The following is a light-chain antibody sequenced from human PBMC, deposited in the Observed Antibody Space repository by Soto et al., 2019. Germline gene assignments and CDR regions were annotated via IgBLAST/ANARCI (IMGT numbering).Light chain of an antibody. V-gene: IGKV3-20*01. J-gene: IGKJ2*01. CDR3: QQYSSSHQWGYT. Sequence: EFVLTQSPGTLSLSPGKRATLSCRASQSIGSAYIAWYQQKPGQAPRLLISGASKRATGIPDRFSGSGSGTDFTLTISRLEPEDFAVYYCQQYSSSHQWGYTFGQGTKREIK. CDR2: GAS. CDR1: QSIGSAY.